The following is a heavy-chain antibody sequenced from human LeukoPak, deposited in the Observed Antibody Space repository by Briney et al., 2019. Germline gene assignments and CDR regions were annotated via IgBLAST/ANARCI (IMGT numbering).Heavy chain of an antibody. Sequence: SETLSLTCTVSGGSISSSSYYWGWVRQPPGKGLEWIGSIYYSGSTYYNPSLKSRVTISVDTSKNQFSLKLSSVTAADTAVYYYARKQYCTNGVCYGYYFDYWGQGTLVTVSS. J-gene: IGHJ4*02. CDR1: GGSISSSSYY. CDR2: IYYSGST. D-gene: IGHD2-8*01. V-gene: IGHV4-39*01. CDR3: ARKQYCTNGVCYGYYFDY.